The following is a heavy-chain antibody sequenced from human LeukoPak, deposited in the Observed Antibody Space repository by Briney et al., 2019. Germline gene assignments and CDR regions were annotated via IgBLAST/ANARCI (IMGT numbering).Heavy chain of an antibody. J-gene: IGHJ4*02. CDR1: GFTFTDSY. V-gene: IGHV3-11*04. D-gene: IGHD1-1*01. Sequence: GGSLRLSAAASGFTFTDSYMTWVPKAPGKGLEWLSYISSSGDATTYADSVRGRFTISRDNAKNSLYLQMNSLRVEDTAVYYCARDPRTVRIWGQGTLVTVS. CDR3: ARDPRTVRI. CDR2: ISSSGDAT.